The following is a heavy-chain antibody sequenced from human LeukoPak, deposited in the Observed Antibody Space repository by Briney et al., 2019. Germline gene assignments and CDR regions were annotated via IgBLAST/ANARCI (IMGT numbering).Heavy chain of an antibody. V-gene: IGHV5-51*01. Sequence: GASLKISCKGSGYSFTSYWIGWVRQMPGKGLERIGIIYPGDSDTGYSPSFQGQVTIAVDKSISTAYLQWSSLKASDTAMYYCARLPSVRGVDRYFDYWGQGTLVTVSS. CDR1: GYSFTSYW. CDR3: ARLPSVRGVDRYFDY. D-gene: IGHD3-10*01. CDR2: IYPGDSDT. J-gene: IGHJ4*02.